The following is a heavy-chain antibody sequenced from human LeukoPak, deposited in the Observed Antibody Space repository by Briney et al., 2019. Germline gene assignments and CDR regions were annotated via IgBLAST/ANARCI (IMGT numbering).Heavy chain of an antibody. CDR2: ISSSSSYI. Sequence: GGSLRLSCAASGFTFSSYSMNWVRQAPGKGLEWVSSISSSSSYIYYADSVKGRFTISRDNAKNSLYLQMNSLRAEDTAVYYCARGYDSNWASFIGMDVWGQGTTVTVSS. CDR3: ARGYDSNWASFIGMDV. V-gene: IGHV3-21*01. D-gene: IGHD6-13*01. CDR1: GFTFSSYS. J-gene: IGHJ6*02.